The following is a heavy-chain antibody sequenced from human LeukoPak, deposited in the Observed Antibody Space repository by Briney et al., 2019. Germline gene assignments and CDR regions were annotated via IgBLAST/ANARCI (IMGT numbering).Heavy chain of an antibody. Sequence: PSETLSITCTVSGGSINSYYWSWIRQPPGKGLEWIGYIYYSGSTNYNPSLKSRVTISVDTSKNQFSLKLSSVTAADTAVHYCARHTLVITGTTKWPWFDPWGQGTLVTVSS. CDR3: ARHTLVITGTTKWPWFDP. J-gene: IGHJ5*02. CDR1: GGSINSYY. V-gene: IGHV4-59*08. CDR2: IYYSGST. D-gene: IGHD1-20*01.